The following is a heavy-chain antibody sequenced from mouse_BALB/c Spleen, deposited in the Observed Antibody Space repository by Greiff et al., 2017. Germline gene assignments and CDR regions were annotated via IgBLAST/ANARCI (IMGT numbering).Heavy chain of an antibody. Sequence: VQRVESGPGLVQPSQSLSITCTVSGFSLTSYGVHWVRQSPGKGLEWLGVIWSGGSTDYNAAFISRLSISKDNSKSQVFFKMNSLQANDTAIYYCARKGTTATGLAYWGQGTLVTVSA. D-gene: IGHD1-2*01. J-gene: IGHJ3*01. CDR2: IWSGGST. CDR3: ARKGTTATGLAY. V-gene: IGHV2-2*02. CDR1: GFSLTSYG.